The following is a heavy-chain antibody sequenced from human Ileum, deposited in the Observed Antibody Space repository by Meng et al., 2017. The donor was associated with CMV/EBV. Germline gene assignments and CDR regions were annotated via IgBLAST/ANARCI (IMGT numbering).Heavy chain of an antibody. CDR3: AREHTGAAGNFYHDY. CDR2: IYRGGST. CDR1: GLTVSSNY. D-gene: IGHD7-27*01. Sequence: GESLKISCGASGLTVSSNYMSWVRQVPGKGLEWVAGIYRGGSTYYADSVKGRFTISRDNVQNTLHLQMDTLRGDDTAVYYCAREHTGAAGNFYHDYCGQGRLVTVSS. J-gene: IGHJ4*02. V-gene: IGHV3-66*02.